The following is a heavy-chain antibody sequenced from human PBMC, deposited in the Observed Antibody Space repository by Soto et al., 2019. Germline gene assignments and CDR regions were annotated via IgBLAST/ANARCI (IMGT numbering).Heavy chain of an antibody. CDR1: GYTFTSYG. D-gene: IGHD3-16*02. CDR3: ARGGHYDCVWGSYRSAPFDY. Sequence: ASVKVSCKASGYTFTSYGISWVRQAPGQGLEWMGWISAYNGNTNYAQKLQGRVTMTTDTSTSSAYMELRSLRSDDTAVYYGARGGHYDCVWGSYRSAPFDYWGQGTLVNVSS. J-gene: IGHJ4*02. CDR2: ISAYNGNT. V-gene: IGHV1-18*01.